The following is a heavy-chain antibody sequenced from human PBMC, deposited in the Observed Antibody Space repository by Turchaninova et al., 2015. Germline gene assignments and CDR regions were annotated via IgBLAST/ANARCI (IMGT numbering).Heavy chain of an antibody. D-gene: IGHD3-3*01. J-gene: IGHJ5*02. CDR3: AHSITSFGVVTIGGWFDP. CDR1: GFSLSTSGVG. V-gene: IGHV2-5*02. CDR2: IYWDDDK. Sequence: QITLKESGPTLVKPTQTLTLTCTFSGFSLSTSGVGVGWIRQPPGKALEWLALIYWDDDKSYSPSLKSRLTITQNPPKNPLFLTMTNMDPVETATYYCAHSITSFGVVTIGGWFDPWGQGTLVTVSS.